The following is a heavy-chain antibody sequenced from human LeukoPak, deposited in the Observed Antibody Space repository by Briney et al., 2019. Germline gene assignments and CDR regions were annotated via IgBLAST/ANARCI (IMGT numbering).Heavy chain of an antibody. CDR3: EGAYSSGWYGSTDY. CDR1: GYTYIDYY. Sequence: ASVKDSCKASGYTYIDYYMHWVRQAAGQGLAWMGWIYPKSGDTRYAQKCQDRLAMIRDTSISSAYMELTRLRSDDTAVYYCEGAYSSGWYGSTDYWGQGTLVTVS. V-gene: IGHV1-2*02. CDR2: IYPKSGDT. J-gene: IGHJ4*02. D-gene: IGHD6-19*01.